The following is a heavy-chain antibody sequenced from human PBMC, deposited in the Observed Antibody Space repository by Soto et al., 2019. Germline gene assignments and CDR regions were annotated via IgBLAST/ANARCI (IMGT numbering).Heavy chain of an antibody. CDR1: GFTFSSYA. CDR3: ARDDVAAARRTFSHYYYGMDV. Sequence: PGGSLRLSCAASGFTFSSYAMHWVRQAPGKGLEWVAVISYDGSNKYYADSVKGRFTISRDNSKNTLYLQMNSLRAEDTAVYYCARDDVAAARRTFSHYYYGMDVWGQGTTVTVSS. CDR2: ISYDGSNK. D-gene: IGHD6-13*01. V-gene: IGHV3-30-3*01. J-gene: IGHJ6*02.